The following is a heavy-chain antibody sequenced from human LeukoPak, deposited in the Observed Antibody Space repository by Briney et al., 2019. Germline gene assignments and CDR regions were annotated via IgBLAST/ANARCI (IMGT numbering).Heavy chain of an antibody. CDR2: ISYDGSNK. D-gene: IGHD1/OR15-1a*01. Sequence: GGSLRLSCAASGFTFSSYAMHWVRQAPGKGLEWVAVISYDGSNKYYADSVKGRFTISRDNAKNTLYLQMNSLGAEDTAVYYCARLRVTGTNYWGQGTLVTVSS. CDR1: GFTFSSYA. CDR3: ARLRVTGTNY. V-gene: IGHV3-30-3*01. J-gene: IGHJ4*02.